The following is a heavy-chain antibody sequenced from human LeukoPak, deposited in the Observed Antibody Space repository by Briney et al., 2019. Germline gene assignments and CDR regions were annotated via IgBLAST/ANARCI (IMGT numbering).Heavy chain of an antibody. CDR1: GGSISSSSYY. J-gene: IGHJ6*03. D-gene: IGHD2-2*01. CDR3: ARAPAPHTVVVPAAISDYYYYMDV. CDR2: IYYSGSA. Sequence: PSETRSLTCTVSGGSISSSSYYWGWIRQPPGKGLEWIGSIYYSGSANYNPSLKSRVTISVDTSKNQFSLKLSSVTAADTAVYYCARAPAPHTVVVPAAISDYYYYMDVWGKGTTVTVSS. V-gene: IGHV4-39*07.